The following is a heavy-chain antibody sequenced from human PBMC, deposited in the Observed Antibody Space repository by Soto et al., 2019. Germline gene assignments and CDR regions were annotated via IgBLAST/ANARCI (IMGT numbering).Heavy chain of an antibody. Sequence: PGGSLRLSCAASGVTFSSYWMHWVRQAPGKGLVWVSRMNEDGGTTDYADSVKGRFTISRDNAKNTLYLQMNSLRVEETAVYYCASDLSGRADVWGQGTTVTVSS. V-gene: IGHV3-74*01. CDR2: MNEDGGTT. CDR1: GVTFSSYW. J-gene: IGHJ6*02. CDR3: ASDLSGRADV. D-gene: IGHD3-10*01.